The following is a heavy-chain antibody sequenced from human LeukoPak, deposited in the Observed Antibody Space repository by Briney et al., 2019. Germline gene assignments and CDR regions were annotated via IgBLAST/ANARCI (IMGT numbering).Heavy chain of an antibody. J-gene: IGHJ4*02. Sequence: GGSLRLSCAASGFTFSSYAMHWVRQAPGKGLEWVAVISYDGSNKYYADSVKGRFTISRDNSKNTLYLQMNSLRVEDTAVYYCVRGLKTAYNYFDYWGQGTLVTVSS. CDR1: GFTFSSYA. CDR3: VRGLKTAYNYFDY. CDR2: ISYDGSNK. D-gene: IGHD2-21*02. V-gene: IGHV3-30-3*01.